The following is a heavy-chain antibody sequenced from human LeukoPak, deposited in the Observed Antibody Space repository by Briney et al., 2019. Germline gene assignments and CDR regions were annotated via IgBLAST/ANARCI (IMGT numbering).Heavy chain of an antibody. J-gene: IGHJ5*02. CDR2: INPNSGGT. V-gene: IGHV1-2*02. CDR3: ASLEFVPLPAAPPQGIYWFDP. D-gene: IGHD2-2*01. CDR1: GYTFTGYY. Sequence: ASVKVSCKASGYTFTGYYMHWVRQAPGQGLEWMGWINPNSGGTNYAQKFQGRVTMTRDTSISTAYMELSRLRSEDTAVYYCASLEFVPLPAAPPQGIYWFDPWGQGTLVTVSS.